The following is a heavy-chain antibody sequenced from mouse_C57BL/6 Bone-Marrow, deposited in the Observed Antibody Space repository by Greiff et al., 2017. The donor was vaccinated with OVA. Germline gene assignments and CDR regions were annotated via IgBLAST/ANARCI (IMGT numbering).Heavy chain of an antibody. Sequence: EVQLVESGPGLVKPSQSLSLTCSVTGYSITSGYYWNWIRQFPGNKLEWMGYISYDGSNNYNPSLKNRISITRDTSKNQFFLKLNSVTTEDTATYYCARDGMMVTTKGMDYWGQGTSVTVSS. CDR2: ISYDGSN. D-gene: IGHD2-3*01. J-gene: IGHJ4*01. CDR1: GYSITSGYY. V-gene: IGHV3-6*01. CDR3: ARDGMMVTTKGMDY.